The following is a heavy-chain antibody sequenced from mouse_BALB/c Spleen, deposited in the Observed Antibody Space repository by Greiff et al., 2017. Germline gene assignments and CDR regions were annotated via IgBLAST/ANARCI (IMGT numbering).Heavy chain of an antibody. D-gene: IGHD2-4*01. J-gene: IGHJ3*01. Sequence: EVKLVESGGGLVQPGGSRKLSCAASGFTFSSFGMHWVRQAPEKGLEWVAYISSGSSTIYYADTVKGRFTISRDNPKNTLFLQMTSLRSEDTAMYYCARGDGGLRPWFAYWGQGTLVTVSA. CDR3: ARGDGGLRPWFAY. CDR1: GFTFSSFG. CDR2: ISSGSSTI. V-gene: IGHV5-17*02.